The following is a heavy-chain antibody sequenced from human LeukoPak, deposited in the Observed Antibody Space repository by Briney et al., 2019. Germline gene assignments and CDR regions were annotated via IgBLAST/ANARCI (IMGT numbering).Heavy chain of an antibody. J-gene: IGHJ4*02. V-gene: IGHV1-46*01. CDR3: ASMYSSGWPFDY. CDR2: INPSGGST. Sequence: VASVKVSCKASGYTFTSYYMHWVRQAPGQGLEWMGIINPSGGSTSYARKFQGRVTMTRDTSTSTVYMELSSLRSEDTAVYYCASMYSSGWPFDYWGQGTLVTVSS. CDR1: GYTFTSYY. D-gene: IGHD6-19*01.